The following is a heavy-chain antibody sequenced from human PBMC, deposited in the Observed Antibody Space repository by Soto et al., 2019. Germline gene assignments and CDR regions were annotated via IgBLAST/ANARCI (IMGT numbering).Heavy chain of an antibody. CDR3: SRDRGGSGSYSFDY. V-gene: IGHV1-18*01. CDR1: GYTFDTYG. D-gene: IGHD3-10*01. CDR2: IRRYNGNT. J-gene: IGHJ4*02. Sequence: QVQLVQSGAEVKKPGASVKVSCKASGYTFDTYGISWVRQAPGQGLEWMGWIRRYNGNTNYAQKFRGRVTVTTDTSTSTAYMELRTLTSDDTAVYYCSRDRGGSGSYSFDYWCQGSLVIVSS.